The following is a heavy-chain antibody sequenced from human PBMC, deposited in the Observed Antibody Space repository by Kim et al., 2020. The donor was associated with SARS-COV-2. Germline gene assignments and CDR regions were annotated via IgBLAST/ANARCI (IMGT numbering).Heavy chain of an antibody. CDR1: GFTFSSYA. D-gene: IGHD3-22*01. CDR3: AKDPPAMGGYARYDSSDEMLPEDY. CDR2: ISGSGGST. Sequence: GGSLRLSCAASGFTFSSYAMSWVRQAPGKGLEWVSAISGSGGSTYYADSVKGRFTISRDNSENTLYLQMNSLRAEDTAVYYCAKDPPAMGGYARYDSSDEMLPEDYWGQGTLVTVSS. V-gene: IGHV3-23*01. J-gene: IGHJ4*02.